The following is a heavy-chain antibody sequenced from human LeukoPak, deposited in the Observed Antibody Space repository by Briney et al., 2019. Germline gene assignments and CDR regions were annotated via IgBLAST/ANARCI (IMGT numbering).Heavy chain of an antibody. CDR2: IYYSGST. CDR3: ARLRAVAGKDWSYYYGMDV. D-gene: IGHD6-19*01. CDR1: GGSISSSSYY. V-gene: IGHV4-39*01. J-gene: IGHJ6*02. Sequence: SETLSLTCTVSGGSISSSSYYWGWIRQPPGKGLEWIGSIYYSGSTYYNPSLKSRVTISVDTSKNQFSLKLSSVTAADTAVYYRARLRAVAGKDWSYYYGMDVWGQGTTVTVSS.